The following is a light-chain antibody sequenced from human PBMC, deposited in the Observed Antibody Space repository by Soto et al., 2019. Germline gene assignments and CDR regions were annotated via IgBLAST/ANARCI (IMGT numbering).Light chain of an antibody. CDR1: QSVSSN. CDR2: GAS. J-gene: IGKJ2*02. V-gene: IGKV3-15*01. Sequence: EIVMTQSPATLSVSPGERATLSCRASQSVSSNLAWYQQKPGQAPRLLIYGASTRATGIPAMFSGSGSGTEFTLTISSLQSEDFAVDYCQQYNNWPPWTFGQGTKLEIK. CDR3: QQYNNWPPWT.